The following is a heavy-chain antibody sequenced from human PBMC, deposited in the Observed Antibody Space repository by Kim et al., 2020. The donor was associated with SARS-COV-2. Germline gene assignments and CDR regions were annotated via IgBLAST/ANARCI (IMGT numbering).Heavy chain of an antibody. V-gene: IGHV4-4*07. D-gene: IGHD4-17*01. Sequence: YNSSLNSRVTMSVDTSRNQCSLSLTSVTTADTAKYYCAREDYADKGLGFDYWGQGILVTVSS. J-gene: IGHJ4*02. CDR3: AREDYADKGLGFDY.